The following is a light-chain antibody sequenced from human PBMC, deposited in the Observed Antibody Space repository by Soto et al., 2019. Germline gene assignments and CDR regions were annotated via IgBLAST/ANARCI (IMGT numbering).Light chain of an antibody. J-gene: IGLJ3*02. CDR3: AAWDDSLSGWE. Sequence: SVLTQPPSASGTPGQRVTISCSGSSSNIGDNYVFWYQQLPGAAPKPLIYNNNQRPSWVPDRFSGAKSGTSASLSISVIRCEGEADYNCAAWDDSLSGWEFGGATKVTVL. V-gene: IGLV1-47*02. CDR1: SSNIGDNY. CDR2: NNN.